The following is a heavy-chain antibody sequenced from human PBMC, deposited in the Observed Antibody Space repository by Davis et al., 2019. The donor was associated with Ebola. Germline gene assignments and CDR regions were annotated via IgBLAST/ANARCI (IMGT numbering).Heavy chain of an antibody. Sequence: ASVKVSCKASGYTFTSYGISWVRQAPGQGLEWMGWISAYNGNTNYAQKLQGRFTMTTDTSTSTAYMELRSLRSDDTAVYYCARDRGMVTEYYFDYWGQGTLVTVSS. D-gene: IGHD4-23*01. J-gene: IGHJ4*02. CDR2: ISAYNGNT. V-gene: IGHV1-18*01. CDR3: ARDRGMVTEYYFDY. CDR1: GYTFTSYG.